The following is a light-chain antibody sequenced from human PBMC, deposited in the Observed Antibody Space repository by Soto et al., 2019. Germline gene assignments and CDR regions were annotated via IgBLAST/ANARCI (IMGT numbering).Light chain of an antibody. CDR2: EVS. Sequence: PAPACGSPGESVTLSHHGASSDFGGYNYVSWYQQHPGKAPKLMIYEVSNRPPGVSIRFSGSKSGNTASLTISGLQAEDEADYYCSSYTSSSSPVVFGGGTEVTVL. CDR1: SSDFGGYNY. J-gene: IGLJ2*01. V-gene: IGLV2-14*01. CDR3: SSYTSSSSPVV.